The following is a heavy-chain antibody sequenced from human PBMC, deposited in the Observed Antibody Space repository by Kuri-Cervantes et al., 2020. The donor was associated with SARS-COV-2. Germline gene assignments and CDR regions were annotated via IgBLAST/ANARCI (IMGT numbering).Heavy chain of an antibody. J-gene: IGHJ4*02. D-gene: IGHD3-3*01. CDR2: MRSTNSYI. CDR3: AKDENWVTIFESSFDY. V-gene: IGHV3-21*04. Sequence: LEWVSLMRSTNSYIKYAASVKGRLTISSDNARRSLCLQMNSLRAEDTAVYYCAKDENWVTIFESSFDYWGQGTLVTVSS.